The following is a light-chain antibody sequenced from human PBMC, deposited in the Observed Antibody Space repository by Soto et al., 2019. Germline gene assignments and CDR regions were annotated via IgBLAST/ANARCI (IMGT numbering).Light chain of an antibody. CDR2: AAS. Sequence: DIQMTQSPSSLSASVGERVTITCRPSRSISSYLNWYQQKPGKAPKLLIYAASSLQSGVPSRFSGSGSGTDFTLTISSLQPEDFATYYCQQSYSTPFTFGPGTKVDIK. J-gene: IGKJ3*01. CDR3: QQSYSTPFT. V-gene: IGKV1-39*01. CDR1: RSISSY.